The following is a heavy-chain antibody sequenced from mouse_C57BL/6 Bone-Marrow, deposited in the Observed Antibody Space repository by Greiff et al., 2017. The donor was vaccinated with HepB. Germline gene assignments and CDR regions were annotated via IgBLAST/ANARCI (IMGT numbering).Heavy chain of an antibody. D-gene: IGHD1-1*01. CDR3: ALLSTTVGYWYFDV. CDR1: GYSFTDYN. CDR2: INPNYGTT. Sequence: VQLQQSGPELVKPGASVKISCKASGYSFTDYNMNWVKQSNGKSLEWIGVINPNYGTTSYNQKFKGKATLTVDQSSSTAYMQLNSLTSEDSAVYYCALLSTTVGYWYFDVWGTGTTVTVSS. J-gene: IGHJ1*03. V-gene: IGHV1-39*01.